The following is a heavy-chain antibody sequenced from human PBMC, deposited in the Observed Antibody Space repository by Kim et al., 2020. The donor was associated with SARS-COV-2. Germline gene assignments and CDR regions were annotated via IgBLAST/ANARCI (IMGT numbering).Heavy chain of an antibody. J-gene: IGHJ6*02. Sequence: GGSLRLSCAASGFTFSSYGMHWVRQAPGKGLEWVAVISYDGSNKYYADSVKGRFTISRDNSKNTLYLQMNSLRAEDTAVYYCAKEGPLIDHCSSTSCYFGMDVWGQGTTVTVSS. CDR3: AKEGPLIDHCSSTSCYFGMDV. D-gene: IGHD2-2*01. V-gene: IGHV3-30*18. CDR2: ISYDGSNK. CDR1: GFTFSSYG.